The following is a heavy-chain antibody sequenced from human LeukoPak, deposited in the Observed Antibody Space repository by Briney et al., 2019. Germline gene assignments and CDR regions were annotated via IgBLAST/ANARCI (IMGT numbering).Heavy chain of an antibody. CDR3: AGARHGDYRWDY. D-gene: IGHD4-17*01. CDR2: IHSADSNT. V-gene: IGHV5-51*01. J-gene: IGHJ4*02. Sequence: GESLKISCKDSGYSFTNYWIGWVRPMPGKGLEWMGIIHSADSNTKYSPSFQGQVTISADKSISTAYLQWSGLKASDTAMYYCAGARHGDYRWDYWGQGTLVTVSS. CDR1: GYSFTNYW.